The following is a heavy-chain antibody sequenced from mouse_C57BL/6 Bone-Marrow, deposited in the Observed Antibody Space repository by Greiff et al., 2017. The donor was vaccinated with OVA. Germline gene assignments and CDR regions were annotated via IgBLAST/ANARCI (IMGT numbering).Heavy chain of an antibody. J-gene: IGHJ2*01. CDR1: GFNIKNTY. V-gene: IGHV14-3*01. D-gene: IGHD1-1*01. CDR3: ARTLTTRVWYVDY. Sequence: VQLQQSVAELVRPGASVKLSCTASGFNIKNTYMHWVKQRPEQGLEWIGRIDPANGNTKYAPKFRGKATLTAATSSNTAYLQLSSLTSEDTAIYYCARTLTTRVWYVDYWGQGTTLTVSS. CDR2: IDPANGNT.